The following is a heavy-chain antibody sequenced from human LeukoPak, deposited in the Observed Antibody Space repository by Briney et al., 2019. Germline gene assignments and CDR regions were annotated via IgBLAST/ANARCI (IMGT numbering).Heavy chain of an antibody. CDR2: IYHSGST. J-gene: IGHJ5*02. D-gene: IGHD4-23*01. V-gene: IGHV4-38-2*02. CDR1: GYSISSGYY. CDR3: ARHGDKPGGNTNWFDP. Sequence: SETLSLTCTVSGYSISSGYYWGWIRQPPGKGLEWIGSIYHSGSTYYNPSLKSRVTISVDTSKNQFSLKLSSVTAADTAVYYCARHGDKPGGNTNWFDPWGQGTLVTVSS.